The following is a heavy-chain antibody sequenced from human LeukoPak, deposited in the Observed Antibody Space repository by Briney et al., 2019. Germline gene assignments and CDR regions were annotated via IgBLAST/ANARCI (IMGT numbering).Heavy chain of an antibody. CDR3: AKGTSSGYLFYYYMDV. D-gene: IGHD3-22*01. V-gene: IGHV3-23*01. CDR1: GFTFSTYA. J-gene: IGHJ6*03. CDR2: ISRSGGTT. Sequence: PGGSLRLSCAASGFTFSTYAMSWVRQAPGKGLEWVSSISRSGGTTYYADSVKGRFTISRDNSKNTLYLQMNSLRAEDTAVYYCAKGTSSGYLFYYYMDVWGKGTTVTVSS.